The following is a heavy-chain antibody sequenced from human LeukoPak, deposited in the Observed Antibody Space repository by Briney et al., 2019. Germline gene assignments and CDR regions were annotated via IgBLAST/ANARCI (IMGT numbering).Heavy chain of an antibody. CDR1: GFTFSSYW. CDR3: ARGSGRTMVRGVNTFGY. D-gene: IGHD3-10*01. Sequence: GGSLRLSCAASGFTFSSYWMHWVRQAPGKGLVWVSRINSDGSSTSCADSVKGRFTISRDNAKNTLYLQMNSLRAEDTAVYCCARGSGRTMVRGVNTFGYWGQGTLVTVSS. V-gene: IGHV3-74*01. CDR2: INSDGSST. J-gene: IGHJ4*02.